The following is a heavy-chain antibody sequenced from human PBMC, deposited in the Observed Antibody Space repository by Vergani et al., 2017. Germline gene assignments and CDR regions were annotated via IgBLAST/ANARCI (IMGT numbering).Heavy chain of an antibody. J-gene: IGHJ3*02. CDR1: GGSISSSSYY. V-gene: IGHV4-39*01. D-gene: IGHD2-2*02. CDR3: ARRIIPPVPDDACDI. Sequence: QLQLQESGPGLVKPSETLSLTCTVSGGSISSSSYYWGWIRQPPGKGLEWIGSIYYSGSTYYNPSLKSRVTISVDTSKNQFSLKLGSVTAADTAVYYCARRIIPPVPDDACDIWGQGTMVTVSS. CDR2: IYYSGST.